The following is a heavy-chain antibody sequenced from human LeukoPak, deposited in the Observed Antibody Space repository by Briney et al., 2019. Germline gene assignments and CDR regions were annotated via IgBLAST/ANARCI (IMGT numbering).Heavy chain of an antibody. CDR1: GGSISNYY. CDR3: ASTGEMYRSGWYFEY. D-gene: IGHD6-19*01. V-gene: IGHV4-59*01. CDR2: IYYSGST. J-gene: IGHJ4*02. Sequence: SETLSLTCTVSGGSISNYYWSWLRQPPGKGLEWIGSIYYSGSTNYNSSLKSRVTISVDTSKNQFSLKLSSVTAADTAVYYCASTGEMYRSGWYFEYWGQGTLVTVSS.